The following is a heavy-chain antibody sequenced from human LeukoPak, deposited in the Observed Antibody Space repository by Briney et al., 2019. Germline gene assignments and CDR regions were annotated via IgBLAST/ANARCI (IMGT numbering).Heavy chain of an antibody. D-gene: IGHD1-1*01. CDR2: INHSGST. Sequence: KASETLSLTCAVYSGSFSGYYWSWMRQPPGKGLEWIGEINHSGSTNYNPSLKSRVTISVDTSKNQFSLKLSSVTAADTAVYYCARRGVHILWERFYYYYMDVWGKGTTVTVSS. J-gene: IGHJ6*03. CDR1: SGSFSGYY. CDR3: ARRGVHILWERFYYYYMDV. V-gene: IGHV4-34*01.